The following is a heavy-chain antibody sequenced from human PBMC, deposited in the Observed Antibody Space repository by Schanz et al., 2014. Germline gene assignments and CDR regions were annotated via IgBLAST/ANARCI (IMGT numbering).Heavy chain of an antibody. Sequence: EVHLVESGGGLVKRGGSLRLSCAASGFTISSYSMNWVRQAPGKGLEWVSALSGSGGSTYYADSVKGRFTISRENAKNSLYLQMNSLRAGDTAVYYCARVPYGSGSYWDYWGQGTLVTVSS. CDR1: GFTISSYS. V-gene: IGHV3-21*01. J-gene: IGHJ4*02. CDR3: ARVPYGSGSYWDY. CDR2: LSGSGGST. D-gene: IGHD3-10*01.